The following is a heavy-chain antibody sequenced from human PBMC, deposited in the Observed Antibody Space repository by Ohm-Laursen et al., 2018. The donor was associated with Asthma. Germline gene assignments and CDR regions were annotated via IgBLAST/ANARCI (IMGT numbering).Heavy chain of an antibody. J-gene: IGHJ6*02. Sequence: SSVKVSCKASGGTFSSYAISWVRQAPGQGLEWMGGIIPIFGTANYAQKFQGRVTITADESTSTAYMELSSLRSEDTAVYYCARVPSDILYRGNYYYYGMDVWGQGTTVTVSS. V-gene: IGHV1-69*01. CDR3: ARVPSDILYRGNYYYYGMDV. CDR2: IIPIFGTA. CDR1: GGTFSSYA. D-gene: IGHD2-8*01.